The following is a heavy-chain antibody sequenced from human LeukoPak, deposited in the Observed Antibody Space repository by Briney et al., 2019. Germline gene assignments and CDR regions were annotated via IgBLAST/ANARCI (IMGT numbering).Heavy chain of an antibody. CDR2: INPNSGGT. CDR1: GYTFTVYY. J-gene: IGHJ5*02. D-gene: IGHD5-18*01. V-gene: IGHV1-2*02. Sequence: ASVTVSFKSSGYTFTVYYMHWVRQAPGQGLEWMGWINPNSGGTNYAQKFQGRVTMTRDTSISTAYMELSRLRSDDTAVYYCARSKSDGYSYGLGWGHWFDPWGQGTLVTVSS. CDR3: ARSKSDGYSYGLGWGHWFDP.